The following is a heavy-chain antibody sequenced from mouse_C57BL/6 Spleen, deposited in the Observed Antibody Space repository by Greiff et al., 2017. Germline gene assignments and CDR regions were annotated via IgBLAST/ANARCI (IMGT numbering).Heavy chain of an antibody. CDR1: GYSITSGYY. J-gene: IGHJ1*03. CDR3: ARGGDYDWYFDV. Sequence: EVKLQESGPGLVKPSQSLSLTCSVTGYSITSGYYWNWIRQFPGNKLEWMGYISYDGSNNYNPSLKNRISITRDTSKNQFFLKLNSVTTEDTATYYCARGGDYDWYFDVCGTGTTVTVSS. D-gene: IGHD1-1*01. CDR2: ISYDGSN. V-gene: IGHV3-6*01.